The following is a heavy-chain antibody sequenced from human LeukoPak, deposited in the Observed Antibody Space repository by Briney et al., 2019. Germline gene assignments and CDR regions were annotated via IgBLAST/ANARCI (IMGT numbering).Heavy chain of an antibody. J-gene: IGHJ5*01. V-gene: IGHV3-23*01. D-gene: IGHD2-21*01. CDR1: GFSFGNYA. Sequence: GGSLRLSCVASGFSFGNYAMSWVRQAPGKGLQWVSQISGTGGATWYAGFARDRFTISRDNSMKTLYLQMSGLRVEDTAMYYCVKDPRDTYGTNWFVSWGQGTLLIVSS. CDR3: VKDPRDTYGTNWFVS. CDR2: ISGTGGAT.